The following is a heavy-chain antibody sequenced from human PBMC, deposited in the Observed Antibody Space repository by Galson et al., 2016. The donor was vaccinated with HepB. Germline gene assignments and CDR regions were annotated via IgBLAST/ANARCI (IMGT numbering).Heavy chain of an antibody. V-gene: IGHV3-30*04. Sequence: SLRLSCAASGFNFRSYAIHWVRQSPGKGLEWVAVISYDGSNKYYADSVKGRFTISRDNSKNTLYLQMNSLRVEDTAVYYCARDGGWNYDYFDYWGQGTLATVSS. CDR3: ARDGGWNYDYFDY. D-gene: IGHD3-3*01. J-gene: IGHJ4*02. CDR1: GFNFRSYA. CDR2: ISYDGSNK.